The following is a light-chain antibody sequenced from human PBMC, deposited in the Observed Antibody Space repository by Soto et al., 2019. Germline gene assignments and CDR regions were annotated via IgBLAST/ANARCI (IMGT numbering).Light chain of an antibody. CDR3: QQRYSWPLT. Sequence: EIVLTQSPATLSLSPGERATLSCRASQSLSSYLAWYQQKPGQAPRLLIYDASNRAAGIPARFRGSGSGADFTLTISSLEPEDFAIYYCQQRYSWPLTFGGGTKVEIK. V-gene: IGKV3-11*01. CDR1: QSLSSY. J-gene: IGKJ4*01. CDR2: DAS.